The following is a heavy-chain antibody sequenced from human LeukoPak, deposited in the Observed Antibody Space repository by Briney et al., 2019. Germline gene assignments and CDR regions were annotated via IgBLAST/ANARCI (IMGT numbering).Heavy chain of an antibody. V-gene: IGHV4-34*01. CDR2: ITYSGSI. Sequence: SETLSLTCSVSGGSFSGKYWTWIRQPPGKGLEWIGEITYSGSIYYNPSLKSRVTISVDTSKNQFSLKLNSVTAADTAVYYCARDLMTWGQGTLVTVSS. J-gene: IGHJ4*02. CDR3: ARDLMT. CDR1: GGSFSGKY.